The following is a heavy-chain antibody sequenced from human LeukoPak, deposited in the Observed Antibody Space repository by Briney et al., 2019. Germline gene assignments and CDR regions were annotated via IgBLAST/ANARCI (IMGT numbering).Heavy chain of an antibody. J-gene: IGHJ4*02. CDR1: GGSISSYY. V-gene: IGHV4-59*01. CDR3: ARAGSSWPNFDY. Sequence: SETLSLTCTVSGGSISSYYWSWIRQPPGKGLEWIGYIYYSGSTNYNPSLKSRVTISVDTSKNQFSLKLSSVTAADTAVYYCARAGSSWPNFDYWGQGTLVTVSS. CDR2: IYYSGST. D-gene: IGHD6-13*01.